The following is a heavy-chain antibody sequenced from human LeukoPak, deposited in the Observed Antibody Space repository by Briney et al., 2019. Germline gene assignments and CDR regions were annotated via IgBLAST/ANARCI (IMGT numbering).Heavy chain of an antibody. CDR2: IYYSGST. CDR3: ARGLAVAGTSHYYMDV. Sequence: ASETLSLTCTVSGGSISSYYWSWIRQPPGKGLEWIGYIYYSGSTNYNPSLKSRVTISVDTSKNQFSLKLSSVTAADTAVYYCARGLAVAGTSHYYMDVWGKGTTVTVSS. J-gene: IGHJ6*03. D-gene: IGHD6-19*01. CDR1: GGSISSYY. V-gene: IGHV4-59*01.